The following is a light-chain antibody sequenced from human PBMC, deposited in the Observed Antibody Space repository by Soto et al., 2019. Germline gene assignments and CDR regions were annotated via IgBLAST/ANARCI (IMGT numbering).Light chain of an antibody. CDR2: GAS. J-gene: IGKJ2*01. CDR1: QSVSNN. Sequence: EIAMTQSPDTLSVSPGDRVTLSCRASQSVSNNLAWYQQKPGQAPRLLIYGASTRATGIPVRFSGSGSGTEFTLTISSLHSEDFAVYYCEQYDDWYTFGQGTKLEIK. CDR3: EQYDDWYT. V-gene: IGKV3-15*01.